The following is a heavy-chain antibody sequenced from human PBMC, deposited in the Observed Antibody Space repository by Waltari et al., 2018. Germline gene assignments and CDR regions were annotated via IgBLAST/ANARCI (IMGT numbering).Heavy chain of an antibody. CDR2: TYPVDSDT. CDR1: GYSFTTSW. V-gene: IGHV5-51*03. D-gene: IGHD1-26*01. CDR3: ARGMVVGATKSAFDI. Sequence: EVQLVQSGAELKKPGESLQISCKGSGYSFTTSWIGGVRHEPGKGLEWMVITYPVDSDTRYSPSFQGQVTISADKSISTAFLQWSSLKASDTAMYYCARGMVVGATKSAFDIWGQGTMVTVSS. J-gene: IGHJ3*02.